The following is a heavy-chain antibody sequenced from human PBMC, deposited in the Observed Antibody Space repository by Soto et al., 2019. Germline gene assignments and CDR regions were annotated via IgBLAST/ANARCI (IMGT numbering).Heavy chain of an antibody. J-gene: IGHJ4*02. D-gene: IGHD3-22*01. V-gene: IGHV3-30-3*01. CDR3: AREGYDSSGYYIDY. Sequence: PGGSLRLSCAASGFTFSSYAMHWVRQAPGEGLEWVAVISYDGSNKYYADSVKGRFTISRDNSKNTLYLQMNSLRAEDTAVYYCAREGYDSSGYYIDYWGQGTLVTVSS. CDR1: GFTFSSYA. CDR2: ISYDGSNK.